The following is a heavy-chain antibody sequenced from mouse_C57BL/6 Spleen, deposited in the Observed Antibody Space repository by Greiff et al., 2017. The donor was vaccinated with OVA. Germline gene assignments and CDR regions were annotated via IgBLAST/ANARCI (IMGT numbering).Heavy chain of an antibody. V-gene: IGHV1-39*01. CDR2: INPNYGTT. D-gene: IGHD2-4*01. J-gene: IGHJ1*03. CDR3: ARSDLYDYDRYFDV. Sequence: VQLKESGPELVKPGASVKISCKASGYSFTDYNMNWVKQSPGKSLEWIGVINPNYGTTSYNQKFKGKATLTVDQSSSTAYMQLNSLTSEDSAVYYCARSDLYDYDRYFDVWGKGTTVTVSS. CDR1: GYSFTDYN.